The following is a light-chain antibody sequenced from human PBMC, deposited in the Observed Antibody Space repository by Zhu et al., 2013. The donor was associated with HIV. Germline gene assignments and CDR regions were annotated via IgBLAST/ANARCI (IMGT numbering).Light chain of an antibody. Sequence: SYILTQPPSVSVAPGQTATITCGGRNIGSKSVHWYQQKPGQAPVLVIYDDSDRPSGIPERFSGSNSGNTATLTISRVEAGDEADYYCQVWDSSSDHPYVFGTGTKVTVL. CDR2: DDS. CDR3: QVWDSSSDHPYV. V-gene: IGLV3-21*02. J-gene: IGLJ1*01. CDR1: NIGSKS.